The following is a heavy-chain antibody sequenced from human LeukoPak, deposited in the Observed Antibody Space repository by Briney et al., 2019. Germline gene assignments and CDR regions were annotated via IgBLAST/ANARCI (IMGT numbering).Heavy chain of an antibody. CDR1: GGTFTSYG. D-gene: IGHD1-26*01. CDR3: ATEEDLLLDS. J-gene: IGHJ5*01. V-gene: IGHV1-69*05. Sequence: GASVKVSCKASGGTFTSYGVSWVRQAPGQGLEWMGAQNFQGRVTITTDASTSTAHMELSSLRSEDTAVYFCATEEDLLLDSWGQGTPVTVSS.